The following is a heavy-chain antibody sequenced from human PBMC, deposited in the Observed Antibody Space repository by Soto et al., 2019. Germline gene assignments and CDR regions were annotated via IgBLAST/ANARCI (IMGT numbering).Heavy chain of an antibody. Sequence: QVQLVQSGAEVKKPGASVKVSCKTSGYTFTSYAMHWVRQAPGQRLEWMGWINACNGNTKYSQKFQGRVTITRDTSASKAYMELSSLRSEDTAVYYCAGTSGYYFYDYWGQGTLVTVSS. V-gene: IGHV1-3*01. CDR1: GYTFTSYA. J-gene: IGHJ4*02. CDR2: INACNGNT. CDR3: AGTSGYYFYDY. D-gene: IGHD3-3*01.